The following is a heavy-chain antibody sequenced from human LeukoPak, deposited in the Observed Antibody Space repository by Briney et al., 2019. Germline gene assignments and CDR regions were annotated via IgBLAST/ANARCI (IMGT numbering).Heavy chain of an antibody. CDR1: GYTFTNYE. D-gene: IGHD2-2*01. CDR3: ARPLYCSSTSCPYTDAFDI. Sequence: ASVKVSCKASGYTFTNYEITWVRQATGQGLEWMGWMNPYSGNTGYAQKSQGRVTMTRNTSISTAYMELSSLRSEDTAVYYCARPLYCSSTSCPYTDAFDIWGQGTMVTVSS. V-gene: IGHV1-8*01. CDR2: MNPYSGNT. J-gene: IGHJ3*02.